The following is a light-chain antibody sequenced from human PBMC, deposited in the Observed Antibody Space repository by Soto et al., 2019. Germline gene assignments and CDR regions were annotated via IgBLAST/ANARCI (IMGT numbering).Light chain of an antibody. V-gene: IGKV1-5*01. J-gene: IGKJ1*01. Sequence: DIRMTQSPSTLSASVGDRVTITCRASQSIDNWLAWYQQKPGKAPKLLIYDASTLESGVPSRFSGSGSGTEFTLTINTLQRDDFASYYCQQYNNYSFGQGTKVEIK. CDR2: DAS. CDR3: QQYNNYS. CDR1: QSIDNW.